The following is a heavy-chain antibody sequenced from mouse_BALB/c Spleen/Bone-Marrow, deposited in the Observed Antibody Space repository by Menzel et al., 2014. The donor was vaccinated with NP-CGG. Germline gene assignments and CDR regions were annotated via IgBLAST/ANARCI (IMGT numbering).Heavy chain of an antibody. J-gene: IGHJ1*01. CDR1: GYTFTSYY. D-gene: IGHD1-1*01. CDR2: INPINGGT. Sequence: QLQQPGAELVEPGASVKLSCKASGYTFTSYYMYWVRQRPGQGLEWIGEINPINGGTKISEKFKSRATLTVDKSSSTAFMQLSTLTSEDSAVYYCTRSNYGYWYFDVWGAGTTVTVSS. V-gene: IGHV1S81*02. CDR3: TRSNYGYWYFDV.